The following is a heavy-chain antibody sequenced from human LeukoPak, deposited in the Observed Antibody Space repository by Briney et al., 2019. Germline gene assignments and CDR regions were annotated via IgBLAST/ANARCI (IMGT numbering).Heavy chain of an antibody. CDR3: ARDGIQLWLRVGDAFDI. CDR2: ISRSSSYI. J-gene: IGHJ3*02. D-gene: IGHD5-18*01. V-gene: IGHV3-21*01. Sequence: GGSLRLSCAASGFTFSSYSMNWVRQAPGKGLEWVSSISRSSSYIYYADSVKGRFTISRDNAKNSLYLQMNSLRAEDTAVYYCARDGIQLWLRVGDAFDIWGQGTMVTVSS. CDR1: GFTFSSYS.